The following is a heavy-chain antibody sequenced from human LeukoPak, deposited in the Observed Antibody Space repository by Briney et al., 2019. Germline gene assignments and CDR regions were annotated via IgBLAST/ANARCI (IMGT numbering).Heavy chain of an antibody. D-gene: IGHD4-17*01. Sequence: PGGSLRLSCAASAFTFSSYWMHWVRQAPGKGLVWVSRINSDGIGTSYADSVKGRFTISRYNAKNTLYLQMNSLRAEDTAVYYCAKGGATVIDYWGQGTLVTVSS. CDR1: AFTFSSYW. V-gene: IGHV3-74*01. CDR3: AKGGATVIDY. J-gene: IGHJ4*02. CDR2: INSDGIGT.